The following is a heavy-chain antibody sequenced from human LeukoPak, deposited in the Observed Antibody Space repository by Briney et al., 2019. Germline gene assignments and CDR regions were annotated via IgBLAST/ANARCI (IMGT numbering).Heavy chain of an antibody. V-gene: IGHV1-2*02. CDR1: GYTFTGYY. J-gene: IGHJ4*02. CDR3: AREANSSGWGIDY. CDR2: INPNSGGT. Sequence: ASVKVSCKASGYTFTGYYMHWVRQAPGQGLEWMGWINPNSGGTNYAQKFQGRVTMTRDTSISTAYMELSRLRSDDTAVYYCAREANSSGWGIDYWGQGTLVTVSS. D-gene: IGHD6-19*01.